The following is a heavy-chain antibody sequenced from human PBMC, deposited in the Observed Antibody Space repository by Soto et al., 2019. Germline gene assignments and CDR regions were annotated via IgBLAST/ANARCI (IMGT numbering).Heavy chain of an antibody. D-gene: IGHD6-19*01. CDR1: GYSISSGYY. CDR2: IYHSGST. J-gene: IGHJ4*02. Sequence: SETLSLTCAVSGYSISSGYYWGWIRQPPGKGLEWIGSIYHSGSTYYNPSLKSRVTISVDTSKNQFSLKLSSVTAADTAVYYCARDGYSSGLDYWGQGTLVTVSS. CDR3: ARDGYSSGLDY. V-gene: IGHV4-38-2*02.